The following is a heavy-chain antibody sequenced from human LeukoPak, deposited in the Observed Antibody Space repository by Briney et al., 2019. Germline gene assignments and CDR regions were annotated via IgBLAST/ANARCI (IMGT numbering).Heavy chain of an antibody. CDR1: GFTFSSYG. D-gene: IGHD3-22*01. CDR3: ARVGGDSSGYYLPFDY. CDR2: IRYDGSNK. V-gene: IGHV3-30*02. J-gene: IGHJ4*02. Sequence: GGSLRLSCAASGFTFSSYGMHWVRHAPGKGLEWVAFIRYDGSNKYYVDSVKGRFTISRDNSKNTLYLQMNSLRAEDTAVYYCARVGGDSSGYYLPFDYWGQGTLVTVSS.